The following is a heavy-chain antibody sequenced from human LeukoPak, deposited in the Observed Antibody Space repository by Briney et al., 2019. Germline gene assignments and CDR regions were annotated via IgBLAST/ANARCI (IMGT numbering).Heavy chain of an antibody. CDR3: ARGVELVHYYYYYYYMDV. CDR2: IYYSGST. CDR1: GGSISSYY. J-gene: IGHJ6*03. Sequence: SETLSLTCTVSGGSISSYYWSWIRQPPGKGLEWIGYIYYSGSTNYNPSLKSRVTISVDTSKNQFSLKLSSVTAADTAVYYCARGVELVHYYYYYYYMDVWGKGTTVTVSS. V-gene: IGHV4-59*01. D-gene: IGHD6-13*01.